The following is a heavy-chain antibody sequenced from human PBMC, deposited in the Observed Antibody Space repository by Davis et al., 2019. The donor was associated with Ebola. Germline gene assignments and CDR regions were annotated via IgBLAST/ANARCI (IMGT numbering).Heavy chain of an antibody. D-gene: IGHD3-16*02. CDR1: GFTFSSYS. Sequence: GESLKISCAASGFTFSSYSMNWVRQAPGKGLEWVSYISSSSSTIYYADSVKGRFTISRDNAKNSLYLQMNSLRAEDTAVYYCARDGYYDYIWGSYRPAEYFQHWGQGTLVTVSS. V-gene: IGHV3-48*01. J-gene: IGHJ1*01. CDR2: ISSSSSTI. CDR3: ARDGYYDYIWGSYRPAEYFQH.